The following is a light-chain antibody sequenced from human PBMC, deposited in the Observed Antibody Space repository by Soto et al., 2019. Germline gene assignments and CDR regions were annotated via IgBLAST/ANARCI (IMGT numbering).Light chain of an antibody. CDR2: GNS. J-gene: IGLJ2*01. Sequence: QAVVTQPPSVSGAPGQMVTISCTGSSSNIGAGYDVPWYQQLPGTAPKLLIYGNSNRPSGVPDRFSGSKSGTSASLAITGHQAEDEADYYCQSYDSSLSGSHVVFGGGTKLTVL. CDR3: QSYDSSLSGSHVV. V-gene: IGLV1-40*01. CDR1: SSNIGAGYD.